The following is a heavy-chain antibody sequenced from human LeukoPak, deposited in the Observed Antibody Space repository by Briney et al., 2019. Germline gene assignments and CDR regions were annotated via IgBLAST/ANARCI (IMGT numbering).Heavy chain of an antibody. CDR3: TRDRGAYNLYDY. J-gene: IGHJ4*02. V-gene: IGHV3-49*02. Sequence: WIRQAPGKGLEWVGFIRSKAYGETADYAASVKGRFTISRDDSKAIAYLQMNSLKTEDTAVYHCTRDRGAYNLYDYWGQGTLVTVSS. D-gene: IGHD1-1*01. CDR2: IRSKAYGETA.